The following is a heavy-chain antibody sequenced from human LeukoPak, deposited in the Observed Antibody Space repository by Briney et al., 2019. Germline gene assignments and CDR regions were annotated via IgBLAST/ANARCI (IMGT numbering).Heavy chain of an antibody. CDR2: MNPNSGNT. D-gene: IGHD4-23*01. CDR3: ARGGPGGNSGGGEGLLVY. V-gene: IGHV1-8*01. CDR1: GYTFTSYD. J-gene: IGHJ4*02. Sequence: APVKVSCKASGYTFTSYDINWVRQATGQGLEWMGWMNPNSGNTGYAQKFQGRVTMTRNTSISTAYMELSSLRSEDTAVYYCARGGPGGNSGGGEGLLVYWGQGTLVTVSS.